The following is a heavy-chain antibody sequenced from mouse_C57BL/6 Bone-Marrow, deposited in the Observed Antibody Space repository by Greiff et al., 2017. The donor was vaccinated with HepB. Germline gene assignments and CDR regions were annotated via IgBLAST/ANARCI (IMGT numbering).Heavy chain of an antibody. Sequence: VQLKESGEGLVKPGGSLKLSCAASGFTFSSYAMSWVRQTPEKRLEWVAYISSGGDYIYYADTVKGRFTISRDNARNTLYLQMSSLKSEDTAMYYCTRERLSTFYAMDYWGQGTSVTVSS. J-gene: IGHJ4*01. D-gene: IGHD2-1*01. CDR2: ISSGGDYI. CDR1: GFTFSSYA. CDR3: TRERLSTFYAMDY. V-gene: IGHV5-9-1*02.